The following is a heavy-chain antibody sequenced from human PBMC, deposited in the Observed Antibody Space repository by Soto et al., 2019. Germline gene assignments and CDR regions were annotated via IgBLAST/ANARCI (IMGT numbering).Heavy chain of an antibody. V-gene: IGHV1-18*04. CDR3: ARERGYDSSGYYSEYFQH. D-gene: IGHD3-22*01. J-gene: IGHJ1*01. Sequence: QVQLVQSGAEVKKPGASVKVSCKASGYTFTSYGISWVRQAPGQGLEWMGWISAYNGNTNYAQKLQGRVTMTTDTSTRTAYMELRSLRSDDTAVYYCARERGYDSSGYYSEYFQHWGQGTLVTVSS. CDR1: GYTFTSYG. CDR2: ISAYNGNT.